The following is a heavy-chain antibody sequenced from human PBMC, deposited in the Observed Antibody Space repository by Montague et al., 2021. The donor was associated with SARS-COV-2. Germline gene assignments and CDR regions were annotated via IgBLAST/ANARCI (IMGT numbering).Heavy chain of an antibody. J-gene: IGHJ5*02. V-gene: IGHV4-59*08. D-gene: IGHD3-10*01. CDR3: ARLGVVPSPRTFDP. CDR1: GGSISSYY. Sequence: SETLSLTCEVSGGSISSYYWSWIRQSPGKGLEWIGETYHSGSTNYNPSLRSRVTISVDKSKNQFSLKVNSVSAADTAVYYCARLGVVPSPRTFDPWGQGTLVTVSS. CDR2: TYHSGST.